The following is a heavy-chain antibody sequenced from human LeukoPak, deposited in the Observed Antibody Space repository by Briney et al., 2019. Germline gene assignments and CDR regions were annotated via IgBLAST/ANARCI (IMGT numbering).Heavy chain of an antibody. CDR1: GGTFSSYA. CDR3: ARGTRDYYFDY. Sequence: ASVKVSCKASGGTFSSYAISWVRQAPGQGLEWMGGIIPIFGTANYAQKFQGRVTITADESTSTAYMELSSLRSEDTAAYYCARGTRDYYFDYWGQGTLVTVSS. V-gene: IGHV1-69*13. D-gene: IGHD1-1*01. CDR2: IIPIFGTA. J-gene: IGHJ4*02.